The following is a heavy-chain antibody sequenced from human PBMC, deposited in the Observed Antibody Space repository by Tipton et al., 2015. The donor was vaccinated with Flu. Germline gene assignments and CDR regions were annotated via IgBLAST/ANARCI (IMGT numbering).Heavy chain of an antibody. D-gene: IGHD3-3*01. CDR3: AKDGGLRFLEWLDF. CDR2: IPSGGSNK. J-gene: IGHJ4*02. V-gene: IGHV3-30*18. CDR1: GFTFRSYG. Sequence: SLRLSCAASGFTFRSYGMHWVRQAPGKGLEWVAVIPSGGSNKYYVDSVKGRFTISRDNSKNTLYLQMNSLRPEDTALYYCAKDGGLRFLEWLDFRGQGTLVTVSS.